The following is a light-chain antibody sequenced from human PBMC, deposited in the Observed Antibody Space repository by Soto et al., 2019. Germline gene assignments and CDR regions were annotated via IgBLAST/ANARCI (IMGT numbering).Light chain of an antibody. CDR1: QSVTSY. J-gene: IGKJ5*01. CDR3: QQRTNWL. Sequence: ILLTRSGCTRSLSPGERSTLSFRPSQSVTSYLAWYQQKPGQAPRLLTYDASNRAPGIPARSSGTGSGTDFTLTINHLEPEEFAVYFCQQRTNWLFGQGTRLENK. V-gene: IGKV3-11*01. CDR2: DAS.